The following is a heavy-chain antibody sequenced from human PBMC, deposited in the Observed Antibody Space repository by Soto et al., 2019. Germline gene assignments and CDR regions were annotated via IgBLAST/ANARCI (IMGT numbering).Heavy chain of an antibody. V-gene: IGHV3-23*01. Sequence: PGGSLRLSCAASGFTFSSYPMSWVRQARGKGLEWVSAIRGSGDNIYYADSVRGRFTISRDNSKNTLDLHMVGLRAEDSAVYFCAKPKHSSSWDDAFDVWGRGTRVTVSS. CDR1: GFTFSSYP. CDR2: IRGSGDNI. D-gene: IGHD3-22*01. CDR3: AKPKHSSSWDDAFDV. J-gene: IGHJ3*01.